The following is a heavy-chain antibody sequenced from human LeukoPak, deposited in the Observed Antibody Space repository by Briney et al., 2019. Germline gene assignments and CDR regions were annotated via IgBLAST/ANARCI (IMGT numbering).Heavy chain of an antibody. J-gene: IGHJ4*02. CDR1: GFTFTSFD. V-gene: IGHV3-23*01. D-gene: IGHD2-15*01. CDR3: AKDSLVGGCLVAYSFDS. Sequence: GGSLRLSCAASGFTFTSFDMSWVRQAPGKGLEWVSVISGSGGATYYADSVKGRFTISRDNSKNSLYLQMNSLRAEDTAVYYCAKDSLVGGCLVAYSFDSCGQGTLVTVSS. CDR2: ISGSGGAT.